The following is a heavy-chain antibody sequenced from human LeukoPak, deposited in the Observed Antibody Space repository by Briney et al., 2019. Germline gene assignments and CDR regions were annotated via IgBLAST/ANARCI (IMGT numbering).Heavy chain of an antibody. J-gene: IGHJ4*02. CDR3: ARDARLAYYYDSSGYSDY. V-gene: IGHV3-9*01. D-gene: IGHD3-22*01. CDR1: GFTFDDYA. Sequence: GGSLRLSCAASGFTFDDYAMHWVRQAPGKGLEWVSGISRNSGRTVYADSVKGRFTISRDNAKNTLYLQMNSLRAEDTAVYYCARDARLAYYYDSSGYSDYWGQGTLVTVSS. CDR2: ISRNSGRT.